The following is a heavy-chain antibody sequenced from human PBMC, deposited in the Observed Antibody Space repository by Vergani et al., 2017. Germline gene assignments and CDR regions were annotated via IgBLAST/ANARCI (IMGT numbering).Heavy chain of an antibody. CDR2: INHSGST. Sequence: QVQLQESGPGLVKPSQTLSLTCTVSGGSISSGSYYWSWIRQPPGKGVELIGEINHSGSTNYNQSLKSRVTISVDTSKNQFSLKLSSVTAADTDVYYCARFTYDLYAFDNWGQGTMVTVSS. J-gene: IGHJ3*02. D-gene: IGHD3-22*01. CDR1: GGSISSGSYY. CDR3: ARFTYDLYAFDN. V-gene: IGHV4-39*07.